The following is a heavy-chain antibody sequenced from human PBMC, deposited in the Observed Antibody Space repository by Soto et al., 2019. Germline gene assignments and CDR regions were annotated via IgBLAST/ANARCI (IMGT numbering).Heavy chain of an antibody. CDR3: GTPVSSGYQAFEV. CDR1: GGSIISSIYY. J-gene: IGHJ3*01. D-gene: IGHD3-22*01. Sequence: SETLSLTCTVSGGSIISSIYYWGWIRQPPGKGLEWIGSIYSSGSTYYNPSLKSRVTISVDTSRNQFSLKLSSVTAADTAVYYCGTPVSSGYQAFEVWGQGTMVTVSS. V-gene: IGHV4-39*01. CDR2: IYSSGST.